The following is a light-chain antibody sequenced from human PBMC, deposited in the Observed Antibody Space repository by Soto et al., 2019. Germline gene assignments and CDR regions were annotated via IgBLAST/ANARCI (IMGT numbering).Light chain of an antibody. CDR3: SSYTSSSTYV. V-gene: IGLV2-14*01. CDR2: GVT. J-gene: IGLJ1*01. Sequence: QSALTQPASVSGSPGQSITISCTGTSSDIGGYDYVSWYQHHPGKAPKFIIYGVTNRPSGVSHRFSGSKSGNTASLTISGLQAEDEADYYCSSYTSSSTYVFGTGTKVTVL. CDR1: SSDIGGYDY.